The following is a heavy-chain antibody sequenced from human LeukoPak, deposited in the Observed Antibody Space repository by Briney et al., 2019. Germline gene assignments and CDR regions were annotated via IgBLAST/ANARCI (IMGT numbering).Heavy chain of an antibody. CDR1: GGTFISYA. V-gene: IGHV1-69*04. Sequence: ASAKVSCKASGGTFISYAISWVRQAPGQGGEGMGRIIPILGIATYAQRLQHRVTITADKSTSTAYMELSSLRSEDTAVYYCARAGTNYYDSIGYLDYWGQGTLVTVSS. D-gene: IGHD3-22*01. CDR2: IIPILGIA. J-gene: IGHJ4*02. CDR3: ARAGTNYYDSIGYLDY.